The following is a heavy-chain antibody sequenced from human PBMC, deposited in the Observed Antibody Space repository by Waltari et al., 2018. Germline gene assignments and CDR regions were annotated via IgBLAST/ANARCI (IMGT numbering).Heavy chain of an antibody. CDR2: ISWNSGSI. J-gene: IGHJ4*02. V-gene: IGHV3-9*01. D-gene: IGHD5-12*01. Sequence: EVQLVESGGGLVQPGRSLRLSCAASGFTFDDYAMHWVRQAPGQGLEWVSGISWNSGSIGYADSVKGRFTISRDNAKNSLYLQMNSLRAEDTALYYCAKNSNPGYSGYEFFGYFDYWGQGTLVTVSS. CDR3: AKNSNPGYSGYEFFGYFDY. CDR1: GFTFDDYA.